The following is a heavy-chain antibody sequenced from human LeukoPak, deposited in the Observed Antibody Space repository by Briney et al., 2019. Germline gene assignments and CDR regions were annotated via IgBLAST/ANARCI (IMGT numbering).Heavy chain of an antibody. V-gene: IGHV3-53*04. CDR2: IYSGGST. Sequence: GGSLRLSCAASGFSVNSNYMSWVRQAPGKGLEWVLVIYSGGSTYYADSVKGRFTISRHISKNTLYLQMNSLRAEDTAVYYCARAGAFGSIRELTLAARQLDYWGQGTLVTVSS. D-gene: IGHD6-6*01. J-gene: IGHJ4*02. CDR1: GFSVNSNY. CDR3: ARAGAFGSIRELTLAARQLDY.